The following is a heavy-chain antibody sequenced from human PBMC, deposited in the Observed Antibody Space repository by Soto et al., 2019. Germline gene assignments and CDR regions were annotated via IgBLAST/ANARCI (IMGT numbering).Heavy chain of an antibody. CDR2: VYYSGIT. CDR3: ARETFSRTWYPGD. CDR1: GGSISSGDYY. D-gene: IGHD6-13*01. V-gene: IGHV4-31*03. J-gene: IGHJ4*02. Sequence: QVQLQESGPGLVRPSQTLSLTCTVSGGSISSGDYYWSWIRQHPGRGLEWIGYVYYSGITFYNPSLKSRLTISVDTSKNQFYLRLGSVTAADTAVYYCARETFSRTWYPGDWGQGTLVTVSS.